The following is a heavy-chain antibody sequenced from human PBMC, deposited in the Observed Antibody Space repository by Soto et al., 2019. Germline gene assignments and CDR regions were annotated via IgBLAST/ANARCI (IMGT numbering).Heavy chain of an antibody. D-gene: IGHD1-26*01. CDR2: ISAYNGNT. J-gene: IGHJ6*02. CDR1: GYTFTSYC. CDR3: ARDKTRPWEILRYYGLDD. V-gene: IGHV1-18*01. Sequence: GASVKVSCKASGYTFTSYCISWVRQAPGQGLEWMGWISAYNGNTNYAQKLQGRVTMTTDTSTSTAYMELRSLRSDDTAVYYCARDKTRPWEILRYYGLDDWGPGTTVTVS.